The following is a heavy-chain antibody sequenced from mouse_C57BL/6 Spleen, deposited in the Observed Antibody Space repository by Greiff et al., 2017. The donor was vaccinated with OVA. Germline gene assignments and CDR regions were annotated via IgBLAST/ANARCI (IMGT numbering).Heavy chain of an antibody. CDR1: GYTFTEYT. J-gene: IGHJ4*01. D-gene: IGHD1-1*01. Sequence: VKLLESGAELVKPGASVKLSCKASGYTFTEYTIHWVKQRSGQGLEWIGWFYPGSGSIKYNEKFKDKATLTADKSSSTVYMELSRLTSEDSAVYFCARHEENYYGSSPGYAMDYWGQGTSVTVSS. CDR3: ARHEENYYGSSPGYAMDY. V-gene: IGHV1-62-2*01. CDR2: FYPGSGSI.